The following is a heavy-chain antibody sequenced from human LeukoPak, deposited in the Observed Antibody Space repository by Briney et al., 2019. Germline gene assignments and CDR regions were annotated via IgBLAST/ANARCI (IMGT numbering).Heavy chain of an antibody. CDR2: ISGSGGNT. J-gene: IGHJ5*02. V-gene: IGHV3-23*01. D-gene: IGHD6-25*01. Sequence: PGGSLRLSCAASGFAFSNYAMTWVRQAPGQGLEWVSLISGSGGNTYYADSVKARFTISRDNSKNTLYLQMNSLRVDDTAVYYCAKGGYPTSGCLAPWGQGTLVTVSS. CDR3: AKGGYPTSGCLAP. CDR1: GFAFSNYA.